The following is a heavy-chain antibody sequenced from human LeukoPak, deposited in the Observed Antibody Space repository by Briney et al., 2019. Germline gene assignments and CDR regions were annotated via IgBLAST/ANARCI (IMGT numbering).Heavy chain of an antibody. CDR1: GFTFSSYA. V-gene: IGHV3-20*04. Sequence: GGSLRLSCAASGFTFSSYAMNWVRQAPGKGLEWVSGINWDASSTNHADSVKGRFTTSRDNAKNSLYLQMNTLRAEDTALYYCARDFKYCTGGVCYFTAVADYWGQGTLVTVSS. CDR2: INWDASST. D-gene: IGHD2-8*02. J-gene: IGHJ4*02. CDR3: ARDFKYCTGGVCYFTAVADY.